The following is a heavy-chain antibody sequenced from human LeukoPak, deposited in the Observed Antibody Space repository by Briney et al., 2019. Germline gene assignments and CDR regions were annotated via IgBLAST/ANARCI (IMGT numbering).Heavy chain of an antibody. V-gene: IGHV4-38-2*01. CDR1: GYSISSGYY. CDR2: IYHSGST. D-gene: IGHD3-10*01. Sequence: SETLSLTCAVSGYSISSGYYWGWIRQPPGKGLEWIGSIYHSGSTYYNPSLKSRVTISVDTSKNQFSLKLSSVTAADTAVYYCARVWRFGFGELSPFDYWGQGTLVTASS. J-gene: IGHJ4*02. CDR3: ARVWRFGFGELSPFDY.